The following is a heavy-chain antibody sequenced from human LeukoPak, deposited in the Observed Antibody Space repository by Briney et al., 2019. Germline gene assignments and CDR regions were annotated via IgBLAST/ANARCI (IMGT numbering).Heavy chain of an antibody. V-gene: IGHV3-30*04. CDR1: GFTFSSYA. D-gene: IGHD6-6*01. Sequence: GRSLRLSCAASGFTFSSYAMHWVCQAPGKGLEWVAVISYDGSNKYYADSVKGRFTISRDNSKNTLYLQMNSLRAEDTAVYYCARDRTIAARPGVGAFDIWGQGTMVTVSS. J-gene: IGHJ3*02. CDR3: ARDRTIAARPGVGAFDI. CDR2: ISYDGSNK.